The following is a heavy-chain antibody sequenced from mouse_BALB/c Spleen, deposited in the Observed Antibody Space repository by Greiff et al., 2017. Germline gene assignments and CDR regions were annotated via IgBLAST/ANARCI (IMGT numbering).Heavy chain of an antibody. D-gene: IGHD2-14*01. J-gene: IGHJ4*01. V-gene: IGHV5-9-4*01. CDR1: GFTFSSYA. CDR3: AREEVRRGDYYAMDY. CDR2: ISSGGSYT. Sequence: EVMLVESGGGLVKPGGSLKLSCAASGFTFSSYAMSWVRQSPEKRLEWVAEISSGGSYTYYPDTVTGRFTISRDNAKNTLYLEMSSLRSEDTAMYYCAREEVRRGDYYAMDYWGQGTSVTVSS.